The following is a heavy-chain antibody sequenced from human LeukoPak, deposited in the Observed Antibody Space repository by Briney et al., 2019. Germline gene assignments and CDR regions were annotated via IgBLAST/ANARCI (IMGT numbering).Heavy chain of an antibody. V-gene: IGHV4-59*01. J-gene: IGHJ5*02. CDR3: ARKFRYYDGRFDP. D-gene: IGHD3-3*01. CDR1: GGSISSYY. Sequence: SETLSLTCTVSGGSISSYYWNWIRQPPGKGLEWIGYIYYRGSTNYNPSLKSRVTISVDTSKNQISLKLGSVPAADTALYYCARKFRYYDGRFDPWGQGTLVTVSS. CDR2: IYYRGST.